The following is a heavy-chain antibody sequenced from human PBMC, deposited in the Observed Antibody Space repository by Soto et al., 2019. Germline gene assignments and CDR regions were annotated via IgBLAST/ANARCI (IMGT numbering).Heavy chain of an antibody. CDR2: ISSSSSTI. CDR1: GFTFSSYS. J-gene: IGHJ4*02. CDR3: AKGGGIYWSDSRAYSAFDY. Sequence: GGSLRLSCAASGFTFSSYSMNWVRQAPGKGLEWVSYISSSSSTIYYADSVKGRFTISRDNAKNSLYLQMNSLRAEDTAVYYCAKGGGIYWSDSRAYSAFDYWAQGTLVTVSS. D-gene: IGHD3-22*01. V-gene: IGHV3-48*01.